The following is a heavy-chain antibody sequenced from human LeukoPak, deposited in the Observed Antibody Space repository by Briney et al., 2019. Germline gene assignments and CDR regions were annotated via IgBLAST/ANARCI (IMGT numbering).Heavy chain of an antibody. V-gene: IGHV4-59*01. J-gene: IGHJ4*02. CDR3: AGKSIAARPSSFDY. Sequence: SETLSLXCTVSGGSISSYYWSWIRQPPGKGLEWIGYIYYSGSTNYNPSLKSRVTISVDTSKNQFSLKLSSVTAADTAVYYCAGKSIAARPSSFDYWGQGTLVTVSS. CDR2: IYYSGST. CDR1: GGSISSYY. D-gene: IGHD6-6*01.